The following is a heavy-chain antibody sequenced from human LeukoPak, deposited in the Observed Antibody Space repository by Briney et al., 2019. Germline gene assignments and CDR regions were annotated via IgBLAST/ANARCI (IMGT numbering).Heavy chain of an antibody. J-gene: IGHJ4*02. D-gene: IGHD3-10*01. CDR1: GFTFSSYA. CDR3: AKDAYGSGSYPDY. Sequence: SGGSLRLSCAAAGFTFSSYAMSWVRQAPGKGLEWVSAISGSGGSTYYADSVKGRFTISRDNSKNTLYLQMNSLRAEDTAVYYCAKDAYGSGSYPDYWGQGTLVTVSS. V-gene: IGHV3-23*01. CDR2: ISGSGGST.